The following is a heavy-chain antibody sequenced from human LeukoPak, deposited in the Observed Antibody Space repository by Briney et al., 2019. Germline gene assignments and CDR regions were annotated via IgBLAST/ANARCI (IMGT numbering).Heavy chain of an antibody. J-gene: IGHJ5*02. Sequence: GGSLRLSCAASGFTFSSYGMHWVRQAPGKGLEWVAVIWYDGSNKYYADSVKGRFTISRDSSKNTLYLQMNSLRAEDTAVYYCAGYSSSLYGGFDPWGQGTLVTVSS. CDR1: GFTFSSYG. V-gene: IGHV3-33*01. CDR2: IWYDGSNK. D-gene: IGHD6-13*01. CDR3: AGYSSSLYGGFDP.